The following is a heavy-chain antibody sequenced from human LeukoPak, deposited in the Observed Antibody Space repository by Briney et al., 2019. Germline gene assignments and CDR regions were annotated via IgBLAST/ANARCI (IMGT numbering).Heavy chain of an antibody. CDR2: ISAYNGNI. D-gene: IGHD3-16*02. CDR1: GYTFTTYG. V-gene: IGHV1-18*01. J-gene: IGHJ4*02. CDR3: ARGYDYVWGSYRSPFDY. Sequence: ASVKVSCKASGYTFTTYGIIWVRQAPGQGLEWMGWISAYNGNINYAQKLQGRVTMTTDTSTSTAYMELRSLRSDDTAVYYCARGYDYVWGSYRSPFDYWGQGTLVTVSS.